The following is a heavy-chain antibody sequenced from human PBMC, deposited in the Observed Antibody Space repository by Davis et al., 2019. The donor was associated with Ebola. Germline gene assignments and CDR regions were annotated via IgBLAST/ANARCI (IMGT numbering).Heavy chain of an antibody. CDR1: GYTFINYY. CDR3: ARSSPRTDWYFDH. J-gene: IGHJ2*01. CDR2: INPSGGST. V-gene: IGHV1-46*01. D-gene: IGHD3-10*01. Sequence: ASVKVSCKSSGYTFINYYIHWVRQAPGQGLEWMGKINPSGGSTSYAEKFQNRVAMTRDTSTSTVYMELSSLRSEDTAVYYCARSSPRTDWYFDHWGRGTLVTVSS.